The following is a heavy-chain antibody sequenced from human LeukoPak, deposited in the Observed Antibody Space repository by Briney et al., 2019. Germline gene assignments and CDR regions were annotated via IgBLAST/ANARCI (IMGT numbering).Heavy chain of an antibody. D-gene: IGHD6-6*01. CDR1: GFTFSSYE. CDR2: ISSGGSTT. J-gene: IGHJ5*01. CDR3: ARDRAIADRPAWLDF. Sequence: PGGSLRLSCAASGFTFSSYEMKWVRQAPEKGLEWVSYISSGGSTTYYADAVKGRFTISRENTKSSLYSQLSTPRAEDTAVYYCARDRAIADRPAWLDFWGQGILVTVSS. V-gene: IGHV3-48*03.